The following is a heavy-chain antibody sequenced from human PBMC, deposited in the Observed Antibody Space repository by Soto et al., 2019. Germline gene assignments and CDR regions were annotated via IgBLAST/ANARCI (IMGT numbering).Heavy chain of an antibody. CDR2: ISADNINT. CDR1: GYTFYSHS. V-gene: IGHV1-18*01. Sequence: QAQLVQSGAEVKKPGASVKVSCKASGYTFYSHSISWVRQAPGQGLVWMGRISADNINTKYAQKFRGRVTMTTDTSTSTVYMELRNLRSDDTAVYYCARCIQEDYYYGMDVWGQGTTVTVSS. D-gene: IGHD5-18*01. CDR3: ARCIQEDYYYGMDV. J-gene: IGHJ6*02.